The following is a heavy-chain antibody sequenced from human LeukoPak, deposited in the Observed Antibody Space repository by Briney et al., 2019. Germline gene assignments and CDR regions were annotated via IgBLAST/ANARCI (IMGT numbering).Heavy chain of an antibody. CDR3: ARTGYGNDAFDI. CDR2: IGTAGDP. Sequence: GGSLRLSCAASGFTFSSYDMHWVRQATGKCLEWVSAIGTAGDPYYPGSVKGRFTISRENAKNSLYLQMNSLRAGDTAVYYCARTGYGNDAFDIWGQGTMVTVSS. V-gene: IGHV3-13*05. J-gene: IGHJ3*02. CDR1: GFTFSSYD. D-gene: IGHD5-12*01.